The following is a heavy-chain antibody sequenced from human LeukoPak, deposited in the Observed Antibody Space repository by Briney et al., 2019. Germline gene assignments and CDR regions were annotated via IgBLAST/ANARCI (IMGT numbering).Heavy chain of an antibody. CDR3: SRYIAAAGTAY. CDR1: GFTFRNAW. V-gene: IGHV3-15*01. J-gene: IGHJ4*02. D-gene: IGHD6-13*01. Sequence: GGSLRLSCAASGFTFRNAWMSWVRQAPGKGLEWVGHIKSKTDGGTTDYAAPVKGRSTISRDDSKNTLLLQMNSLKTEDTAVYYCSRYIAAAGTAYWGQGALVTVSS. CDR2: IKSKTDGGTT.